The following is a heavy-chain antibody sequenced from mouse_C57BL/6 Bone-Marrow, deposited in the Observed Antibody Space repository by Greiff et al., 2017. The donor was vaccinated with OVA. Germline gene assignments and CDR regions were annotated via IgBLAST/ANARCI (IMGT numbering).Heavy chain of an antibody. CDR1: GYSITSGYY. J-gene: IGHJ2*01. V-gene: IGHV3-6*01. D-gene: IGHD1-1*02. CDR3: AREGEYGLDY. Sequence: DVKLQESGPGLVKPSQSLSLTCSVTGYSITSGYYWNWIRQFPGNKLEWMGYISYDGSNNYNPSLKNRISITRDTSKNQFFLKLNSVTTEDTATYYCAREGEYGLDYWGQGTTLTVSS. CDR2: ISYDGSN.